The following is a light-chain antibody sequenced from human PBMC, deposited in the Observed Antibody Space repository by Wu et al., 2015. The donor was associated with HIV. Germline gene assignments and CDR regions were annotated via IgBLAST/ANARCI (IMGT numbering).Light chain of an antibody. CDR3: QQRSNSWS. V-gene: IGKV3-11*01. Sequence: EIVMTQSPATLSVSPGERATLSCRASQSVSSNLAWYQQKPGQAPRLLIYGASIRATGIPARFSGSGSGTDFTLTISSLEPEDFAVYYCQQRSNSWSFGQGTKVEIK. J-gene: IGKJ1*01. CDR1: QSVSSN. CDR2: GAS.